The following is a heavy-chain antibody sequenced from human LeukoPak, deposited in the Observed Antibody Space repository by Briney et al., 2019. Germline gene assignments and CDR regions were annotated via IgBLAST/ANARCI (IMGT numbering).Heavy chain of an antibody. J-gene: IGHJ6*02. CDR1: GFTFSSYA. CDR3: ASELLVYDFWSGYDTTRAMDV. V-gene: IGHV3-23*01. D-gene: IGHD3-3*01. Sequence: PGGSLRLSCAASGFTFSSYAMSWVRQSPGKGLEWVSSISASSDTTHYADSVKGRFSISRDNSKTTLWLQMNSLRAEDTAEYYCASELLVYDFWSGYDTTRAMDVWGQGTTVTVSS. CDR2: ISASSDTT.